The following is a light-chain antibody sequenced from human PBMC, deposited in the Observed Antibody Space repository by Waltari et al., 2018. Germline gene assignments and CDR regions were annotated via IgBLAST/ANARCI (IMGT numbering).Light chain of an antibody. CDR1: QSLVHSDGKTY. Sequence: VTLGQPASISCRSSQSLVHSDGKTYLNWFHQRPGQSPRRLIYKVSNRDSGVPDRFSGSGSGTEFTLNINRVEAEDVGVYYCMQGTHWPWTFGQGTKVEIK. V-gene: IGKV2-30*02. CDR2: KVS. J-gene: IGKJ1*01. CDR3: MQGTHWPWT.